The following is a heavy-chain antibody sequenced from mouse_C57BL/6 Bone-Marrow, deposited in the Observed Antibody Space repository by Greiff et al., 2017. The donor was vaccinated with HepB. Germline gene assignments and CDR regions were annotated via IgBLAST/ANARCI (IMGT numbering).Heavy chain of an antibody. J-gene: IGHJ3*01. CDR1: GYTFTSYG. CDR2: IYPRSGNT. V-gene: IGHV1-81*01. D-gene: IGHD2-4*01. Sequence: SGAELARPGASVKLSCKASGYTFTSYGISWVKQRTGQGLEWIGEIYPRSGNTYYNEKFKGKATLTADKSSSTAYMELRSLTSEDSAVYFCARVDYDEGAWFAYWGQGTLVTVSA. CDR3: ARVDYDEGAWFAY.